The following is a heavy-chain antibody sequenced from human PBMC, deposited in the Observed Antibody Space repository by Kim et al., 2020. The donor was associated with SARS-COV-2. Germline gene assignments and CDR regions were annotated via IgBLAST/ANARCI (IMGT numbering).Heavy chain of an antibody. CDR1: GYTFTSYD. J-gene: IGHJ6*02. D-gene: IGHD4-17*01. Sequence: ASVKVSCKASGYTFTSYDINWVPQATGQGLEWMGWMNPNSGNTGYAQKFQGRVTMTRNTSISTAYMELSSLRSEDTAVYYCARAPIGDYVVTPTTYGMDVWGQGTTVTVSS. V-gene: IGHV1-8*01. CDR3: ARAPIGDYVVTPTTYGMDV. CDR2: MNPNSGNT.